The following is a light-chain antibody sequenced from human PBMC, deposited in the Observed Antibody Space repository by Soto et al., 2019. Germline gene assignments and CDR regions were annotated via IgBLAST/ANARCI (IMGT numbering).Light chain of an antibody. J-gene: IGLJ1*01. Sequence: QSALTQPASVSGSPGQSITISCTGTSSDVGSYNLVSWYQQHPGKAPKLMIYEVNKRPSGVSNRLSGSKSGNTASLTISGFQAEDEADYYCCSYAGSPYVFGTGTKVTVL. CDR1: SSDVGSYNL. CDR2: EVN. V-gene: IGLV2-23*02. CDR3: CSYAGSPYV.